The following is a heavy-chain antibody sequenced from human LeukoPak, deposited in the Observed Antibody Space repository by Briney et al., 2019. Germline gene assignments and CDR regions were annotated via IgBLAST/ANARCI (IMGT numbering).Heavy chain of an antibody. CDR1: GGSFSGYY. CDR3: ARRGYYDSSGRRPFDY. J-gene: IGHJ4*02. Sequence: SETLSLTCAVYGGSFSGYYWSWIRQPPGKGLEWIGGINHSGSTNYNPSLKSRVTISVDTSKNQFSLKLSSVTAADTAVYYCARRGYYDSSGRRPFDYWGQGTLVTVSS. CDR2: INHSGST. D-gene: IGHD3-22*01. V-gene: IGHV4-34*01.